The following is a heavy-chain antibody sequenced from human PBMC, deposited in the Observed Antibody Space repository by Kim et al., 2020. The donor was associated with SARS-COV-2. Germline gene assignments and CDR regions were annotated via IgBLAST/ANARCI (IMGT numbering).Heavy chain of an antibody. CDR3: ARDRVDGSGTLPTSSWYFDL. V-gene: IGHV3-21*01. D-gene: IGHD3-10*01. Sequence: GGSLRLSCAASGFTFSSYSMNWVRQAPGKGLEWVSSISSSSSYIYYADSVKGRFTISRDNAKNSLYLQMNSLRAEDTAVYYCARDRVDGSGTLPTSSWYFDLWGRGTLVTVSS. CDR2: ISSSSSYI. CDR1: GFTFSSYS. J-gene: IGHJ2*01.